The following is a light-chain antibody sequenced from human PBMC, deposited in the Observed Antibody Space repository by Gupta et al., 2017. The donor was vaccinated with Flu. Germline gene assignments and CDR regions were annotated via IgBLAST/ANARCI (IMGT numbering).Light chain of an antibody. Sequence: IQLTQSPSTLSASMGDTVIITCRASQSISSWLAWYQQKPGKAPKVLIFKASSLESGVPSRFSGSGSGTEFTLTISSLQPDDFATYYCQQYSNYPLTFGGGTKVEIK. J-gene: IGKJ4*01. V-gene: IGKV1-5*03. CDR2: KAS. CDR3: QQYSNYPLT. CDR1: QSISSW.